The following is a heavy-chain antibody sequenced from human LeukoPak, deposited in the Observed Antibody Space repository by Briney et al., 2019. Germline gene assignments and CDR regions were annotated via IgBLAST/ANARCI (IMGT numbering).Heavy chain of an antibody. CDR1: GFTFSSYG. J-gene: IGHJ3*02. CDR2: ISSSSSYI. Sequence: GGSLRLSCAASGFTFSSYGMNWVRQAPGKGLEWVSSISSSSSYIYYADSVKGRFTISRDNAKNSLYLQMNSLRAEDTAVYYCARDAYYYGSGISAFDIWGQGTMVTVSS. CDR3: ARDAYYYGSGISAFDI. D-gene: IGHD3-10*01. V-gene: IGHV3-21*01.